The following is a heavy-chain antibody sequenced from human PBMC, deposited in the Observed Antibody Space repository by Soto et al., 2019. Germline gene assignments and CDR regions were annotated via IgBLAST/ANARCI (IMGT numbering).Heavy chain of an antibody. D-gene: IGHD1-26*01. Sequence: GGSLRLSCAASGFTFSSYDMHWVRQATGKGLEWVSAIGTAGDTYYPGSVKGRFTISRENAKNSLYLQMNSLRAGDTAVYYCARSLLRSYYFDYWGQGTLVTVSS. CDR2: IGTAGDT. J-gene: IGHJ4*02. CDR1: GFTFSSYD. CDR3: ARSLLRSYYFDY. V-gene: IGHV3-13*01.